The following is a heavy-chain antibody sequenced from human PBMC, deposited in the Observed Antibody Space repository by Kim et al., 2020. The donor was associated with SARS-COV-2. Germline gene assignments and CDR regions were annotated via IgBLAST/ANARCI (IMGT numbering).Heavy chain of an antibody. D-gene: IGHD3-10*01. V-gene: IGHV4-61*01. CDR2: IYYSGST. J-gene: IGHJ4*02. CDR1: GGSVSSGSYY. Sequence: SETLSLTCTVSGGSVSSGSYYWSWIRQPPGKGLEWIGYIYYSGSTNYNPSLKSRVTISVDTSKNQFSLKLSSVTAADTAVYYCARGRIRNYYGSGSYYPFDYWGQGTLVTVSS. CDR3: ARGRIRNYYGSGSYYPFDY.